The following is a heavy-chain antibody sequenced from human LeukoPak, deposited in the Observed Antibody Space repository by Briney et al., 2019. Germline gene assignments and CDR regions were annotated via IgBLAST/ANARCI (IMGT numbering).Heavy chain of an antibody. CDR1: GFTFSSYA. D-gene: IGHD3-3*01. CDR3: AKGVAYYDFWSGGDYCYMDV. V-gene: IGHV3-23*01. Sequence: GGSLRLSCAASGFTFSSYAMSWVRQAPGKGLEWVSAISGSGGSTYYADSVKGRFTISRDNSKNTLYLQMNSLRAEDTAVYYCAKGVAYYDFWSGGDYCYMDVWGKGTTVTVSS. J-gene: IGHJ6*03. CDR2: ISGSGGST.